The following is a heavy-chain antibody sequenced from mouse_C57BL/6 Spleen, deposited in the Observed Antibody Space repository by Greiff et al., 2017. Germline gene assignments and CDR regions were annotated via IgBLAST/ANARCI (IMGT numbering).Heavy chain of an antibody. CDR2: ISSGSSTI. CDR1: GFTFSDYG. J-gene: IGHJ1*03. D-gene: IGHD2-3*01. Sequence: DVKLVESGGGLVKPGGSLTLSCAASGFTFSDYGMHWVRQAPEKGLEWVAYISSGSSTIYYADTVKGRFTISRDNAKNTLFLQMTSLMSEDTAMYYCARHGYYDWYFDVWGTGTTVTVSS. V-gene: IGHV5-17*01. CDR3: ARHGYYDWYFDV.